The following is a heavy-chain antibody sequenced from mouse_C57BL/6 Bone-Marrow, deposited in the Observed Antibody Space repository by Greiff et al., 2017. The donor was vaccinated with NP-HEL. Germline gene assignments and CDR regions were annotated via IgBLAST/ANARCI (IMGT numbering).Heavy chain of an antibody. V-gene: IGHV1-72*01. D-gene: IGHD1-1*01. J-gene: IGHJ1*03. CDR1: GYTFTSYW. Sequence: QVQLKQPAADLVKPGASVKLSCKASGYTFTSYWMHWVKQRPGRGLEWIGRIDPNSGGTKFNEKFKTEATLTVDKPSSTAYMQLSSLTSEDSAVYYCARYYYGSRGWYFDVWGTGTTVTVSS. CDR2: IDPNSGGT. CDR3: ARYYYGSRGWYFDV.